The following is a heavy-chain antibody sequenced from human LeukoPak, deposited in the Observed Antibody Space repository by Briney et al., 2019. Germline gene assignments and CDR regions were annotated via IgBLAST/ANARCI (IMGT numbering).Heavy chain of an antibody. D-gene: IGHD3-16*01. J-gene: IGHJ4*02. CDR2: ISYDGGNR. CDR1: GFTFSSYV. Sequence: QSGGSLRLSCAASGFTFSSYVIHWIRQAPGKGLEWVAVISYDGGNRFYADSVKGRFTISRDNSKNTLYLQLNSLRAEDTAVYYCARDWGESRREGLFDCWGQGTLVTVSS. V-gene: IGHV3-30-3*01. CDR3: ARDWGESRREGLFDC.